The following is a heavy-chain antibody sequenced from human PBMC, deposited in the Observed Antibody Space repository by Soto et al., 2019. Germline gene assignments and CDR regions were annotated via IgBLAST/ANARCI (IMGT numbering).Heavy chain of an antibody. D-gene: IGHD1-26*01. CDR3: ARPVREASASALGS. CDR2: IYPGDSDT. CDR1: GYNFASYW. Sequence: GESLKISCQGSGYNFASYWIAWVRQMPGKGLEWMGIIYPGDSDTRYSPSFQGQVTISVDRSLSTAYLQWTSLKASDTAMYYCARPVREASASALGSWGQGTMVTVSS. V-gene: IGHV5-51*01. J-gene: IGHJ3*02.